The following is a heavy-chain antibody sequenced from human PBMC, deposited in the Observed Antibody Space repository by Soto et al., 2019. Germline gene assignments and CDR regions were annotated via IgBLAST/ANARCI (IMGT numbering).Heavy chain of an antibody. CDR2: INPSGGST. J-gene: IGHJ4*02. CDR3: ARDDGHGTAGYFDY. Sequence: GASVKVSCKASGYTFISYYMHWVRQGPGQGLEWMGIINPSGGSTSYAQKFQGRLTMTSDTSTRTVYMELSSLRSEDTAVYFCARDDGHGTAGYFDYWGQGSLVTVSS. V-gene: IGHV1-46*01. CDR1: GYTFISYY.